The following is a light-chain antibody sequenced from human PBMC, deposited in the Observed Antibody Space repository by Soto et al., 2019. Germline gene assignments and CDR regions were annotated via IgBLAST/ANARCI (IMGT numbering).Light chain of an antibody. V-gene: IGLV2-8*01. CDR1: STDVGNYNY. Sequence: QSALTQPPSASGSPGQSLTISCTGTSTDVGNYNYVSWYQQHPGKAPKLMISDVNRRPSGVPDRFSGSKSGNTASLTVSGLQAEDEADYYCSSYARSNNWVFGGGTKVTVL. CDR2: DVN. J-gene: IGLJ3*02. CDR3: SSYARSNNWV.